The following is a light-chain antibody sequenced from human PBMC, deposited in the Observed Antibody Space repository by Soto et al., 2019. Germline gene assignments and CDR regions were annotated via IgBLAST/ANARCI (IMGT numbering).Light chain of an antibody. V-gene: IGLV2-8*01. CDR3: SSYAGSNPVV. J-gene: IGLJ2*01. CDR1: SSDVGGYNY. Sequence: QSVLTQPPSASGSPGQSVTISCTGTSSDVGGYNYVSWYQQHPGKAPQLMIYEVTKRPSGVPDRFSGSKSGNTASLTVSGLQAEDEADYYCSSYAGSNPVVFGGGTKLTVL. CDR2: EVT.